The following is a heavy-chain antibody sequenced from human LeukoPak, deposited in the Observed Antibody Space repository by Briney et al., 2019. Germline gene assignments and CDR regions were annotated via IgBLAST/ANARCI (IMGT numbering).Heavy chain of an antibody. CDR2: IRSKANSYAT. Sequence: GGSLRLSCAASGFTFSGSTMHWVRQASGKGLEWVGRIRSKANSYATAYAASVKGRFTISRDDSKNTAYLQMNSLKTEDTAIYYCTKSPDFDYWGQGTLVTVSS. J-gene: IGHJ4*02. CDR1: GFTFSGST. CDR3: TKSPDFDY. V-gene: IGHV3-73*01.